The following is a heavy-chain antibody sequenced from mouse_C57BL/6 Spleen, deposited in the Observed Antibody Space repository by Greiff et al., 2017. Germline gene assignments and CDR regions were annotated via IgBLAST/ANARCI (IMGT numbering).Heavy chain of an antibody. CDR1: GYTFTSYW. V-gene: IGHV1-69*01. J-gene: IGHJ3*01. Sequence: VQLQQPGAELVMPGASVKLSCKASGYTFTSYWMHWVKQRPGQGLEWIGEIDPSDSYTNYNQKFKGKSTLTVDKSYSTAYMQLSSLTSEDSAVYYCARSYYSNYPFAYWGQGTLVTVSA. CDR2: IDPSDSYT. D-gene: IGHD2-5*01. CDR3: ARSYYSNYPFAY.